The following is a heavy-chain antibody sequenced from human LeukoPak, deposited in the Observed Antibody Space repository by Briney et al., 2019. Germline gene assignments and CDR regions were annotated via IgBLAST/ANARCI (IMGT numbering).Heavy chain of an antibody. Sequence: PGGSLRLSCAASGFTFSSYAMRWVRQAPGKGLEWVSAISGRGGSTYYADSVKGRFTISRDNSKNTLYLQMNSLRAEDTAVYYCAKRPFYDFWSGYSDYWGQGTLVTVSS. J-gene: IGHJ4*02. CDR1: GFTFSSYA. D-gene: IGHD3-3*01. CDR2: ISGRGGST. V-gene: IGHV3-23*01. CDR3: AKRPFYDFWSGYSDY.